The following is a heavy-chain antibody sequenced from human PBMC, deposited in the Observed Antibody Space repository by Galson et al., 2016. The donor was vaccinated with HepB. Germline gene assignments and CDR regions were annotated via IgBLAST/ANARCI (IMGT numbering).Heavy chain of an antibody. J-gene: IGHJ4*02. CDR1: GYTFTDYY. CDR3: ATCEYSSPSVLDY. CDR2: VDPEDGKT. D-gene: IGHD6-6*01. V-gene: IGHV1-69-2*01. Sequence: VKVSCKVSGYTFTDYYMHWVQQAPGKGLEWMGLVDPEDGKTIYAEKFQGRFTITADTSNDTAYMELSSLRSEDTAVYYCATCEYSSPSVLDYWGQGTLVTVSS.